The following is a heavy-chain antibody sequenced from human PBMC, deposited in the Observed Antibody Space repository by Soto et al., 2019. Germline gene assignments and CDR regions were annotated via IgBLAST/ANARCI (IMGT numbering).Heavy chain of an antibody. CDR1: GFTFDDYA. D-gene: IGHD3-10*01. J-gene: IGHJ5*02. CDR3: AKDMGFTGAWLDP. V-gene: IGHV3-9*01. CDR2: ISWNSGSI. Sequence: EVQLVESGGGLVQPGRSLRLSCAASGFTFDDYAMHWVRQAPGKGLEWVSGISWNSGSIGYADSVKGRFTISRDNAKNSLYLQMNSLRAEDTALYYCAKDMGFTGAWLDPWGQGTLVTVSS.